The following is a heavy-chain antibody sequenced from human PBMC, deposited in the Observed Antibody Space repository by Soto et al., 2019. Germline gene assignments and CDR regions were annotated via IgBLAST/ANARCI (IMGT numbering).Heavy chain of an antibody. D-gene: IGHD1-26*01. Sequence: QLQLQESGPGLVKPSETLSLTCNVSGESMSNTAYYWGWIRQTPGKGLEWIGSIFYTGSAYYNSSLKSRVTISVDTSKNQFSLKLLSVAAADTAIYYCAGHLASRYSDSWYKGWHVDYWGQGTLVTVSS. CDR1: GESMSNTAYY. J-gene: IGHJ4*02. CDR2: IFYTGSA. V-gene: IGHV4-39*01. CDR3: AGHLASRYSDSWYKGWHVDY.